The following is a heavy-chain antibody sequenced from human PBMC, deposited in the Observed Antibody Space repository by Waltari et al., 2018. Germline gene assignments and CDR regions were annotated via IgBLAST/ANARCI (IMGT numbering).Heavy chain of an antibody. CDR2: IPYDGVRA. CDR1: GFSFSSYS. CDR3: AGPIRVSGAFDV. J-gene: IGHJ3*01. D-gene: IGHD1-20*01. V-gene: IGHV3-30-3*02. Sequence: QLHLVESGGGVVQPGKSLTLSCEASGFSFSSYSMQWVRQAPGKGAEWVALIPYDGVRALYADAVKGRFVISRDNSRNTLYLHLNSLRPEDAAVYYCAGPIRVSGAFDVWGQGTMVTVSS.